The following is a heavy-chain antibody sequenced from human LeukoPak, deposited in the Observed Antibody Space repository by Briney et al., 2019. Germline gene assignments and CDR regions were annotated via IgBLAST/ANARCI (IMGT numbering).Heavy chain of an antibody. V-gene: IGHV3-20*01. J-gene: IGHJ4*02. CDR1: GFTFDDYG. Sequence: PGGSLRLSCAASGFTFDDYGMSWVRQAPGKGLEWVSGINWNGGSTGYADSVKGRFTISRDNAKNSLYLQMNSLRAEDTALYHCARGGPAIGEYGSGSPVDYWGQGTLVTVSS. D-gene: IGHD3-10*01. CDR2: INWNGGST. CDR3: ARGGPAIGEYGSGSPVDY.